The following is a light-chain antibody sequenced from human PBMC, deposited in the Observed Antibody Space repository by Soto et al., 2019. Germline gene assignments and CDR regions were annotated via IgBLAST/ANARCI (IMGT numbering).Light chain of an antibody. CDR3: HQHGTSPFT. J-gene: IGKJ3*01. CDR2: SSP. CDR1: QSLSSSY. V-gene: IGKV3-20*01. Sequence: EVVLTQSPGTLSLSRGESATLSCRASQSLSSSYFALYQQKHGQSPRPLISSSPTRAAGIHDRFRGGGSGTDFTLTISRLEPEDYAVYYCHQHGTSPFTFGPGTIVDV.